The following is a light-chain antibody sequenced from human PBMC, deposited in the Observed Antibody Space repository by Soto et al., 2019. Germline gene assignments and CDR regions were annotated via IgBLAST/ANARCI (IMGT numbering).Light chain of an antibody. Sequence: QSALTQPPSASGSPGQSVTISCTGTSSDIGGYNYVSWYQQHPGKAPKLMIYELSKRPSGVPHRFSGSKSGNTASLTVSGLQAEDEADYYCSSHVGRNNFVVFGGGTKLTVL. CDR3: SSHVGRNNFVV. J-gene: IGLJ2*01. CDR2: ELS. CDR1: SSDIGGYNY. V-gene: IGLV2-8*01.